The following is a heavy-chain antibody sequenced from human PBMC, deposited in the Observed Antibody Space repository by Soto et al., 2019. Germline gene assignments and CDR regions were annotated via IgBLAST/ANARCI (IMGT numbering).Heavy chain of an antibody. Sequence: EVQLVESGGGLVKPGGSLTLSCAGSGFAFRSYNMNWVRQPPGKGLEWVASISSGSSNIYYADSVKGRFTISRDNAKDSLYLQMDSLRAEDSAVDYCASATVVAGTLDVWGQGTLLTVSS. V-gene: IGHV3-21*01. D-gene: IGHD2-15*01. J-gene: IGHJ4*02. CDR1: GFAFRSYN. CDR2: ISSGSSNI. CDR3: ASATVVAGTLDV.